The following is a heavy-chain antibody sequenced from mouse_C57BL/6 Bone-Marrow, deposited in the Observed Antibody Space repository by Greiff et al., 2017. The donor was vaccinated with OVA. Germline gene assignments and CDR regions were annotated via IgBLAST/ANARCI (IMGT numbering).Heavy chain of an antibody. J-gene: IGHJ4*01. D-gene: IGHD1-3*01. Sequence: EVQLVESGGGLVKPGGSLKLSCAASGFTFSSYTMSWVRQTPEKRLEWVATISGGGGNTYYPDSVKGRFTISRDNAKNTLYLQMSSLRSEDTALYYCARPSYKYYAMDYWGQGTSVTVSS. CDR3: ARPSYKYYAMDY. CDR2: ISGGGGNT. V-gene: IGHV5-9*01. CDR1: GFTFSSYT.